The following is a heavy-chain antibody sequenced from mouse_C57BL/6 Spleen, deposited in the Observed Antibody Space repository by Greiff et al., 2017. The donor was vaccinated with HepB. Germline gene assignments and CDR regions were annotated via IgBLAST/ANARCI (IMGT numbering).Heavy chain of an antibody. V-gene: IGHV5-4*01. CDR1: GFTFSSYA. Sequence: EVQVVESGGGLVKPGGSLKLSCAASGFTFSSYAMSWVRQTPEKRLEWVATISDGGSYTYYPDNVKGRFTISRDNAKNNLYLQMSHLKSEDTAMYYCARDDYSNRDYAMDYWGQGTSVTVSS. CDR2: ISDGGSYT. D-gene: IGHD2-5*01. J-gene: IGHJ4*01. CDR3: ARDDYSNRDYAMDY.